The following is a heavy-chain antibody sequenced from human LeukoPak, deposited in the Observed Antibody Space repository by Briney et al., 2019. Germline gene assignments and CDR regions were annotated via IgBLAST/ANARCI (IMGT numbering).Heavy chain of an antibody. Sequence: GGSLRLSCAASGFSVSGHYMNWVRQAPGKGLEWVSVIRSDSTTYYTDSVKGRFTISRDNSKNTLYLQMNTLRGEDTAVYYCARLKLLWSNYFDYWGQGTLVTVSS. CDR1: GFSVSGHY. CDR3: ARLKLLWSNYFDY. V-gene: IGHV3-66*04. CDR2: IRSDSTT. J-gene: IGHJ4*02. D-gene: IGHD2-2*01.